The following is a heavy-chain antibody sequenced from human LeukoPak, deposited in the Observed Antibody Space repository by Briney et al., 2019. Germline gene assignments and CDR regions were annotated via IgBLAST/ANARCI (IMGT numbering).Heavy chain of an antibody. CDR2: ISYDGSNK. CDR1: GYTFSSYA. Sequence: GGSLRLSCAASGYTFSSYAIRWVRQAPGKGLEWVAVISYDGSNKYYADSLKGRFTISRDNSKNTLYLQMNRLRAEDTAVYYCARGPRYSRSWDRSYCFDYWGQGTLVTVSS. J-gene: IGHJ4*02. D-gene: IGHD6-13*01. V-gene: IGHV3-30-3*01. CDR3: ARGPRYSRSWDRSYCFDY.